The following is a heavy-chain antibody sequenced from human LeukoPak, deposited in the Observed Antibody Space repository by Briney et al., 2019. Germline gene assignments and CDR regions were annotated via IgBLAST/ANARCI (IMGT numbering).Heavy chain of an antibody. Sequence: GGSLRLSCAASGLTFSSYGMHWVRQAPGKGLEWVAVIWYDGSNKYYADSVKVRFTISRDNSKNTLYLQMNSLRAEDTAVYHCAREYGDRGGRYFDYWGQGTLVTVSS. CDR2: IWYDGSNK. D-gene: IGHD4-17*01. V-gene: IGHV3-33*01. J-gene: IGHJ4*02. CDR1: GLTFSSYG. CDR3: AREYGDRGGRYFDY.